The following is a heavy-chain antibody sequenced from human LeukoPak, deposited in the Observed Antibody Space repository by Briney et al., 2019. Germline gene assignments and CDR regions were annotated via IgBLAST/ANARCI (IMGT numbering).Heavy chain of an antibody. CDR2: IYSGGST. Sequence: GGSLRLSCAASGFTVGSNYMSWVRQAPGKGLKWVSVIYSGGSTYYADSVKGRFTISRDNSKNMLYLQMNSLRAEDTAVYYCARVDDSSGYYFLGPFDYWGQGTLVTVSS. V-gene: IGHV3-66*01. CDR1: GFTVGSNY. D-gene: IGHD3-22*01. J-gene: IGHJ4*02. CDR3: ARVDDSSGYYFLGPFDY.